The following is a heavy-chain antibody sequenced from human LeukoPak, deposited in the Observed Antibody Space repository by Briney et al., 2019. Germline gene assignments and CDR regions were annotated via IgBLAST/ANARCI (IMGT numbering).Heavy chain of an antibody. V-gene: IGHV5-51*01. CDR2: IYPGDSDT. CDR3: ARHVVVAAIEVGYDAFDI. Sequence: GESLKISCKGSGYSFTSYWIGWVRQMPGKGLEWMGIIYPGDSDTRYSPSFQGQVTISADKSISTAYLQWSSLKASDTAMYYCARHVVVAAIEVGYDAFDIWGQGTMVTVSS. CDR1: GYSFTSYW. J-gene: IGHJ3*02. D-gene: IGHD2-15*01.